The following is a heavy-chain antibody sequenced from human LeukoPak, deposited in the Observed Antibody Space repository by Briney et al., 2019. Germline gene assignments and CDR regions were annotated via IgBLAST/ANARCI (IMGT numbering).Heavy chain of an antibody. D-gene: IGHD3-22*01. CDR1: GYTFTSYY. J-gene: IGHJ4*02. V-gene: IGHV1-46*01. CDR2: IKPSGGST. CDR3: ARDHYYYDSSGYPDY. Sequence: ASVKVSCKASGYTFTSYYMHWVRQAPGQGLEWMGIIKPSGGSTSYAQKFQGRVTMTRDTSTSTVYMELSSLRSEDTAVYYCARDHYYYDSSGYPDYWGQGTLVTVSS.